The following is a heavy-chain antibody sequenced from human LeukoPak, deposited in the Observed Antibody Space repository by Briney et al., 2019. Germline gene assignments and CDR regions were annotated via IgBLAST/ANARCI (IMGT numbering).Heavy chain of an antibody. V-gene: IGHV3-15*01. CDR3: TREAVTANGYFDY. D-gene: IGHD2-21*02. CDR2: IKSKTDGGAT. CDR1: GFTFSNAW. Sequence: GGSLRLSCAASGFTFSNAWMTWVRQAPGKGLEWVGRIKSKTDGGATDYAAPVKGRFTISRDDSKNTLYLQMNSLKTEDTAVYYCTREAVTANGYFDYWGQGTLVTVSS. J-gene: IGHJ4*02.